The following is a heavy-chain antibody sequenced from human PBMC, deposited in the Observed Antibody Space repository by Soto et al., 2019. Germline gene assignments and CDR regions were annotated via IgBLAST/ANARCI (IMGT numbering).Heavy chain of an antibody. D-gene: IGHD3-10*01. CDR2: INPGNGNT. V-gene: IGHV1-3*01. CDR3: ARVVRNLYGSGDHWFDP. J-gene: IGHJ5*02. CDR1: GCIVAQYP. Sequence: VRXYDKSSGCIVAQYPMQWVRQAPGHGLEWMGWINPGNGNTKYSQKFQGRVTITRDTSATTVYMELSSLTSKDTAMYYCARVVRNLYGSGDHWFDPWGQGTLVTVSS.